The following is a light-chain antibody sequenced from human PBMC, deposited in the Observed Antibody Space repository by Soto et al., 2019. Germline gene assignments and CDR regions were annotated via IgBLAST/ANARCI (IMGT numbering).Light chain of an antibody. V-gene: IGKV3-11*01. Sequence: EIVLTQSPSTLALSPGGRSNLSCRASQSVSSYLAWYQQKPGQAPRLLIYDASNRATGIPARFSGSGSGTDFTLTISSLEPADFAVYYCQQRSNWHTITFGHGTRLEIK. CDR3: QQRSNWHTIT. CDR2: DAS. J-gene: IGKJ5*01. CDR1: QSVSSY.